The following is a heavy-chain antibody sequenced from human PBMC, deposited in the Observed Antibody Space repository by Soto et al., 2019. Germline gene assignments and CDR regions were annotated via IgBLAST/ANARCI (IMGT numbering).Heavy chain of an antibody. Sequence: QVQLVESGGGVVQPGGSLRLSCVASGFTFSNYGMHWVGQAPGKGLEWVAMTWYDGSNKYYADSVKDRFTISRDNSKNTLYLQMNSLRDEDSAVYYCATELNDMQAFDIWGQGTMVTVSS. CDR2: TWYDGSNK. CDR1: GFTFSNYG. V-gene: IGHV3-33*01. D-gene: IGHD1-1*01. CDR3: ATELNDMQAFDI. J-gene: IGHJ3*02.